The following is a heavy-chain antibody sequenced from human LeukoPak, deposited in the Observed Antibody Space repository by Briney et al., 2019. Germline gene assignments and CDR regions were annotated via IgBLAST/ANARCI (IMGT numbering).Heavy chain of an antibody. J-gene: IGHJ6*03. CDR2: MNPNSGNT. D-gene: IGHD3-3*01. Sequence: SVKVSCKASGYTFTSYDINWVRQATGQGLEWMGWMNPNSGNTGYAQKFQGRVTMTRNTSISTAYMELSSLRSEDTAVYYCARERGNDFWSGRVQTMDVWGKGTTVTVSS. CDR3: ARERGNDFWSGRVQTMDV. CDR1: GYTFTSYD. V-gene: IGHV1-8*01.